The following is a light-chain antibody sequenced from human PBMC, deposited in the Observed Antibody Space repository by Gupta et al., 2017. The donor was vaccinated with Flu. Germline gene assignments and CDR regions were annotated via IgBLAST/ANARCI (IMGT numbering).Light chain of an antibody. V-gene: IGLV2-11*01. CDR2: DVS. Sequence: QSALTQPRSVSGSPGQSVTISCSGTSSDVGNYNYVSWFQQHPGKAPKVMIYDVSKRPSGVPDRFSGSKSGNTASLTISGLQAEDDADYYCCSYAGTYSWVFGGGTKLTVL. CDR1: SSDVGNYNY. CDR3: CSYAGTYSWV. J-gene: IGLJ3*02.